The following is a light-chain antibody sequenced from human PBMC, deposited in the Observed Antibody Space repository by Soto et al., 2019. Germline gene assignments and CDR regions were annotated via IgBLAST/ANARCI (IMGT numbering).Light chain of an antibody. CDR3: QQRSNWAPT. Sequence: EIVLTQSPATLSLSPGERATLSCTASQSVDAYLAWYQQRPGQAPRLLIFDASNRATGIPTRFSGSGSVTDFTLTISGLVPEDFAVCYCQQRSNWAPTFGQGTKVEVK. CDR1: QSVDAY. J-gene: IGKJ1*01. CDR2: DAS. V-gene: IGKV3-11*01.